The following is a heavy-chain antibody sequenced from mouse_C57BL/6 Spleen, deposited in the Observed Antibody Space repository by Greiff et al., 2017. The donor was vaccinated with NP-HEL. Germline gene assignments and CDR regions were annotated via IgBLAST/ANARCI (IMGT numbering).Heavy chain of an antibody. Sequence: QVQLQQSGPELVKPGASVKISCKASGYAFSSSWMNWVKQRPGKGLEWIGRIYPGDGDTNYNGKFKGKATLTADKSSSTAYMQLRSLTSEDSAVYFCARDGPGYAMDYWGQGTSVTVSS. D-gene: IGHD1-2*01. J-gene: IGHJ4*01. V-gene: IGHV1-82*01. CDR3: ARDGPGYAMDY. CDR1: GYAFSSSW. CDR2: IYPGDGDT.